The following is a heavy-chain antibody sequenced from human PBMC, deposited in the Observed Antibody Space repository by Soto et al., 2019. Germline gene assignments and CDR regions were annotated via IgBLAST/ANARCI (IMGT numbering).Heavy chain of an antibody. D-gene: IGHD4-17*01. V-gene: IGHV4-4*07. CDR3: ARGAPHGDFFDY. CDR1: GGSISSYY. J-gene: IGHJ4*02. Sequence: SETLSLTCTVSGGSISSYYWSWIRQPAGKGLEWIGRIYTSGSTNYNPSLKSRVTTSVDTSKNQFSLKLSSVTAADTAVYYCARGAPHGDFFDYWGQGTLVTVSS. CDR2: IYTSGST.